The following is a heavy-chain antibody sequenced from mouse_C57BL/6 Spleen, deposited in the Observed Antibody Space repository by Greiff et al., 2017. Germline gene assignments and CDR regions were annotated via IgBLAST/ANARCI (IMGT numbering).Heavy chain of an antibody. D-gene: IGHD1-1*01. Sequence: QVQLQQPGAELVKPGASVKLSCKASGYTFTSYWMHWVKQRPGRGLEWIGRIAPNSGGTKYNEKFKSKATLTVDKPSSTAFMQLSSLTSEDSAVYYCARWGITTVVARYFDVWGTGTTVTVSS. V-gene: IGHV1-72*01. CDR2: IAPNSGGT. J-gene: IGHJ1*03. CDR3: ARWGITTVVARYFDV. CDR1: GYTFTSYW.